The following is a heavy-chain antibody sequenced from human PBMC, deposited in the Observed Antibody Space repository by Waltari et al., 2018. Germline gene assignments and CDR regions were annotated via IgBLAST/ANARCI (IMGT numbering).Heavy chain of an antibody. Sequence: QVQLQESGPGLVEPSETVSLTCGFSGGSISSYFWNWIRQPPGKGLEWIGYGHNNGGTKYNPSLKSRATISVDRSTNQVSLRLTSTTPADTAVYYCAQWNAPNRCFDSWGQGTLVTVSS. J-gene: IGHJ4*02. CDR3: AQWNAPNRCFDS. D-gene: IGHD1-1*01. V-gene: IGHV4-59*12. CDR1: GGSISSYF. CDR2: GHNNGGT.